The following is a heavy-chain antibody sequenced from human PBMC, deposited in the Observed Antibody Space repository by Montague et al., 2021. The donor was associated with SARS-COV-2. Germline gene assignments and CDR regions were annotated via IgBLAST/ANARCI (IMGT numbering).Heavy chain of an antibody. CDR1: GFTFSSYG. D-gene: IGHD6-19*01. CDR2: IWYDGSNK. Sequence: SRSLSLSASGFTFSSYGMHWVRQAPGKGLEWVAVIWYDGSNKYYADSVKGRFTISRDNSKNTLYLQMNSLRAEDTAVYYCAREGSGYSSGWYGYYYYYGMDVWGQGTTVTVSS. CDR3: AREGSGYSSGWYGYYYYYGMDV. V-gene: IGHV3-33*01. J-gene: IGHJ6*02.